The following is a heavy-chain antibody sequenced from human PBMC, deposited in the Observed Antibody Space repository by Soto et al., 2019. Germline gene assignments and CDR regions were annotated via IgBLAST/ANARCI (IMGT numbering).Heavy chain of an antibody. CDR2: IIPILGIA. Sequence: QVQLVQSGAEVKKPGSSVKVSCKASGGTFSSYTISWVRQAPGQGLEWMGRIIPILGIANYAQKFQGRVTITADKSTSTAYMELSSLRSEDTAVYYCARGDGCGYFDYWGQGTLVTVSS. V-gene: IGHV1-69*02. CDR3: ARGDGCGYFDY. D-gene: IGHD2-21*01. CDR1: GGTFSSYT. J-gene: IGHJ4*02.